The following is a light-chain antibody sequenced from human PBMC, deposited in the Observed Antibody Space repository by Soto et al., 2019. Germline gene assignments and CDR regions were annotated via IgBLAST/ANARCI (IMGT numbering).Light chain of an antibody. CDR1: SSNIGKNG. Sequence: QSVLTQPPSVSEASRQRVTISCSGNSSNIGKNGVNWYQQLPGKAPKLLIYFDALLPSGISDRFSGSKSGTSASLAITGLQAEDEADYYCQSYDRSLSGSRVFGTGTMVTVL. J-gene: IGLJ1*01. V-gene: IGLV1-36*01. CDR3: QSYDRSLSGSRV. CDR2: FDA.